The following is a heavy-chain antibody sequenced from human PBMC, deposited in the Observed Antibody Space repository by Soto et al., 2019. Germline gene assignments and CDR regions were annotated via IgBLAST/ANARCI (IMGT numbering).Heavy chain of an antibody. Sequence: QVQLVQSGAEVKKPGASVKVSCKASGYTFTGYYMHWVRQAPGQGLEWMGWINPNSGGTNYAQKFQGRVTMTRDTSISTAYMELSRLRSDDTAVYYCASVGFDYDFWSGSPNYYYYGMDVWGQGTTVTVSS. D-gene: IGHD3-3*01. CDR3: ASVGFDYDFWSGSPNYYYYGMDV. V-gene: IGHV1-2*02. CDR1: GYTFTGYY. CDR2: INPNSGGT. J-gene: IGHJ6*02.